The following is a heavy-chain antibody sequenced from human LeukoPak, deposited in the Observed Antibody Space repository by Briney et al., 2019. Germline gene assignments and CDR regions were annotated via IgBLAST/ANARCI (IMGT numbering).Heavy chain of an antibody. CDR1: GFTFSSYW. J-gene: IGHJ4*02. CDR3: ARERGWPLHYFDY. V-gene: IGHV3-7*04. CDR2: IKQDGSEK. D-gene: IGHD5-24*01. Sequence: GGSLRLSCAASGFTFSSYWMSWVRQAPGKGLEWVANIKQDGSEKYYVDSVKGRFTISRDNAKNSLYLQMSSLRAEDTAVYYCARERGWPLHYFDYWGQGTLVTVSS.